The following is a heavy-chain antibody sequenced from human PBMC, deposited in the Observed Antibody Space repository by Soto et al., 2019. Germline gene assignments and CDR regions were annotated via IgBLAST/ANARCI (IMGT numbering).Heavy chain of an antibody. D-gene: IGHD3-22*01. CDR2: IIPIFGTA. J-gene: IGHJ4*02. Sequence: SVKVSCKASGGTFSSYAISWVLQAPGEGLEWMGGIIPIFGTANYAQKFQGRVTITADESTSTAYMELSSLRSEDTAVYYCARVISSGYYREYYFDYWGQGTLVTVSS. CDR3: ARVISSGYYREYYFDY. CDR1: GGTFSSYA. V-gene: IGHV1-69*13.